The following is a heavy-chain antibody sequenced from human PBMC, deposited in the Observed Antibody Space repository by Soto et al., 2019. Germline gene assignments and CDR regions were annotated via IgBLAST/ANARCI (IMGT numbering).Heavy chain of an antibody. CDR3: ARDTGDGTFDV. Sequence: ASVKVSCKASGYTFSSYAMHWVRQAPGQRLEWMGWINAGYGNTKSSQKFQDRVTISRDTSASTAYMELTSLRSEDTAVYYCARDTGDGTFDVWGQGTLVTVAS. CDR1: GYTFSSYA. CDR2: INAGYGNT. V-gene: IGHV1-3*01. J-gene: IGHJ4*02. D-gene: IGHD7-27*01.